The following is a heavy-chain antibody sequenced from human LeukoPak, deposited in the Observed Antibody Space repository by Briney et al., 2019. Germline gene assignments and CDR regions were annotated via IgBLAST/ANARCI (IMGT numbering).Heavy chain of an antibody. D-gene: IGHD3-22*01. J-gene: IGHJ5*02. CDR3: ARLGEGGYYDSSGYPTLTHNWFDP. CDR1: GYSFTSYW. Sequence: GESLKISCKGSGYSFTSYWIGWVRQMPGKGLEWMGIIYPGDSDTRYSPSFQGQVTISADKSISTAYLQWSSLKASDTAMYYCARLGEGGYYDSSGYPTLTHNWFDPWGQGTLVTVSS. V-gene: IGHV5-51*01. CDR2: IYPGDSDT.